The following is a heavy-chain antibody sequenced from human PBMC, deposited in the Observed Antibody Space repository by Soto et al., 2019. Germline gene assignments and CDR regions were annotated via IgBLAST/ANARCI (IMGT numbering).Heavy chain of an antibody. CDR1: GFTFGDHY. V-gene: IGHV3-11*01. D-gene: IGHD4-17*01. J-gene: IGHJ6*02. Sequence: QGQVVESGGDLVRPGGSLRLSCAASGFTFGDHYMSWIRQAPGKGLEWVSYISGSGFTIYYGDSVKGRFTISRDNAKNSLYLQMNSLRAEDTAVYYCARNTNSAAGAASYGLDVWGLGTTVTVSS. CDR3: ARNTNSAAGAASYGLDV. CDR2: ISGSGFTI.